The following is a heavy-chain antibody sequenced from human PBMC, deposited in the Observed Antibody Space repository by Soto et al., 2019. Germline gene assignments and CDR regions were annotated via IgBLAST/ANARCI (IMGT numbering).Heavy chain of an antibody. CDR1: GSSVGSGGC. Sequence: GSSVGSGGCRISIRQPPGKGLEWIGYIYHSGNTYYNPSLKSRVTISMDTSKKQFFLELSSVTAADTAVYYCARVVGTSPRDYYGLDAWGQATTITVS. D-gene: IGHD6-6*01. CDR3: ARVVGTSPRDYYGLDA. CDR2: IYHSGNT. J-gene: IGHJ6*02. V-gene: IGHV4-30-2*01.